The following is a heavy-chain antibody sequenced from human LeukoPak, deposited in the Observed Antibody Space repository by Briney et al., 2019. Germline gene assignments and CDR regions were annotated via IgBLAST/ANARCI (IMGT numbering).Heavy chain of an antibody. Sequence: GGSLRLSCAASGFTFSSYSMNWVRQAPGEGLEWVSSISSSSSYIYYADSVKGRFTISRDNAKNSLYLQMNSLRAEDTAVYYCARDLWGATPSGDYWGQGTLVTVSS. CDR3: ARDLWGATPSGDY. D-gene: IGHD1-26*01. CDR2: ISSSSSYI. CDR1: GFTFSSYS. J-gene: IGHJ4*02. V-gene: IGHV3-21*01.